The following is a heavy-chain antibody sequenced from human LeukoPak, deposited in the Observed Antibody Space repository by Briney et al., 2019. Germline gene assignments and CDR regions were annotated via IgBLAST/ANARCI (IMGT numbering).Heavy chain of an antibody. V-gene: IGHV4-4*07. Sequence: SETLSLTCTVSGGSINNYYWSWIRQPAGGGLEWIGRIYTSGSTNYNPSLKSRVTMSVDTSKNQFSLKLSYVTAADTAVYYCARDLRDIVVVVAAQYYYYMDVWGKGTTVTVSS. CDR3: ARDLRDIVVVVAAQYYYYMDV. J-gene: IGHJ6*03. CDR2: IYTSGST. D-gene: IGHD2-15*01. CDR1: GGSINNYY.